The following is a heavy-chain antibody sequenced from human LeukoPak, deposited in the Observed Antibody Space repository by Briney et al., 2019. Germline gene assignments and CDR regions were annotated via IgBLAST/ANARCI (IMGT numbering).Heavy chain of an antibody. D-gene: IGHD4-11*01. CDR1: GYSFTNYW. CDR3: ARQGYGNYLFDY. CDR2: MYPGDSDT. V-gene: IGHV5-51*01. Sequence: GESLKTSGKGSGYSFTNYWIAWVRQMPGKGLEWIGIMYPGDSDTRYSPYFQGQVTISADKSISTAYLRWSILKAWDTAMYYCARQGYGNYLFDYWGEGPLVTVSS. J-gene: IGHJ4*02.